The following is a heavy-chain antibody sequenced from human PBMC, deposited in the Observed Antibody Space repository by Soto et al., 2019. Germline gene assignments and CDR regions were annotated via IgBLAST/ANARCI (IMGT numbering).Heavy chain of an antibody. D-gene: IGHD3-3*02. V-gene: IGHV4-39*01. CDR1: GGSINRGDYY. CDR3: ARLPSRHLVDY. Sequence: SETLSLTCTVSGGSINRGDYYWSWIRQPPGKGLEWIGSMFYGLSTYYNPSLKSRVTVSVDTSKNQFSLNLRSVTAADTAVYYCARLPSRHLVDYWGQGTLVTVSS. CDR2: MFYGLST. J-gene: IGHJ4*02.